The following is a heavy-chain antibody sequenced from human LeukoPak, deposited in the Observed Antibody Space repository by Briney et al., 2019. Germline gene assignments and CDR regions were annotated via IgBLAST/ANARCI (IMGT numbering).Heavy chain of an antibody. CDR1: GYTFTSYY. CDR2: INPSGGST. Sequence: ASVKVSCKASGYTFTSYYMHWVRQAPGQGLEWMGIINPSGGSTSYAQKFQGRVTMTRDMSTSTVYMELSSLGSEDTAVYYCARVPDSIAAAAKGNWFDPWGQGTLVTVSS. V-gene: IGHV1-46*01. J-gene: IGHJ5*02. D-gene: IGHD6-13*01. CDR3: ARVPDSIAAAAKGNWFDP.